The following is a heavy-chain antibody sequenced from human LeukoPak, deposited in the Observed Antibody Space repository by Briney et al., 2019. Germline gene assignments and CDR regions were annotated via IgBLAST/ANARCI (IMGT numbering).Heavy chain of an antibody. Sequence: GGSLRLSCAASGFTFSSYAMSWVRQAPGKGLEWVSAIVGSGGSTYYADSVKGRFTISRDNAKNSLYLQMNSPRAEDTAVYYCARARGVDYWGQGTLVTVSS. CDR1: GFTFSSYA. CDR2: IVGSGGST. V-gene: IGHV3-23*01. J-gene: IGHJ4*02. CDR3: ARARGVDY.